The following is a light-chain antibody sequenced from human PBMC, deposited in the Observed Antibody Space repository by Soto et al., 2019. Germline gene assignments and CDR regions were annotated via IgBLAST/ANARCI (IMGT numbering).Light chain of an antibody. J-gene: IGKJ4*01. CDR2: GAT. CDR1: EGINNY. V-gene: IGKV1-16*01. CDR3: QQYQRYPPS. Sequence: DIQMTQSPSSLSASIGDRVTIICRASEGINNYLAWFQQKPGKAPKSLIYGATYLQSGVPSRFSGSEFGTKFSLTISSLQPEDIATYYCQQYQRYPPSFGGGTKVEIK.